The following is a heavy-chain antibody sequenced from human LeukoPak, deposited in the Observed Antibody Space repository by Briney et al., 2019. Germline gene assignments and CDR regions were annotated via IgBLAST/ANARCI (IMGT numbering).Heavy chain of an antibody. Sequence: GGSLRPSCVASGFTFSDYYMAWIRLAPGKGLEWVSYISDSGSDTNYADSVKGLFTISRDNAKNSLYLQMNSLRVEDTAVYYCARYGYGYGKPIDYWGQGTLVTVSS. CDR2: ISDSGSDT. V-gene: IGHV3-11*03. J-gene: IGHJ4*02. CDR3: ARYGYGYGKPIDY. CDR1: GFTFSDYY. D-gene: IGHD5-18*01.